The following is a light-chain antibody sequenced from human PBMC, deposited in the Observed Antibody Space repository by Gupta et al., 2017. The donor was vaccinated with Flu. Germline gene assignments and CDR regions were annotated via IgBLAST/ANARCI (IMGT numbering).Light chain of an antibody. Sequence: NCKSSQSVLYDSTEKDYLSWYQQKPGQPPKLLISWATTRESGVPDRFSASGSGTDFTLTIASLQAEDVAVYYCQQYYDVPFTFGGRTKVEIK. CDR3: QQYYDVPFT. V-gene: IGKV4-1*01. CDR2: WAT. J-gene: IGKJ4*01. CDR1: QSVLYDSTEKDY.